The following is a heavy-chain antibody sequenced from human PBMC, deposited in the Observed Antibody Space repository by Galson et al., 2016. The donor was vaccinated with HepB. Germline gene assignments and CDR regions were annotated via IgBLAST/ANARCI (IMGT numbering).Heavy chain of an antibody. J-gene: IGHJ4*02. CDR3: ARDAYSIGWSFHDY. V-gene: IGHV3-30*04. CDR1: GFTFSSYA. D-gene: IGHD6-19*01. Sequence: SLRLSCAASGFTFSSYAMHWVRQAPGKGLEWVAVISYDGRNKYYAESVKGRFTISRDNSDNTLYLQMSSLRAEDTAVYFCARDAYSIGWSFHDYWGQGTLVIVSS. CDR2: ISYDGRNK.